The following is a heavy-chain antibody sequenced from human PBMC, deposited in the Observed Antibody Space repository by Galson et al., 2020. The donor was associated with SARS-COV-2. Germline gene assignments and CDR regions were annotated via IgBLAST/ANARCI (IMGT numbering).Heavy chain of an antibody. D-gene: IGHD3-22*01. CDR2: IWYDGSNK. V-gene: IGHV3-33*01. Sequence: LSLTCAASGFTFSSYGMHWVRQAPGKGLEWVAVIWYDGSNKYYADSVKGRFTISRDNSKNTLYLQMNSLRAEDTAVYYCARDHSSGYYFDYWGQGTLVTVSS. CDR3: ARDHSSGYYFDY. CDR1: GFTFSSYG. J-gene: IGHJ4*02.